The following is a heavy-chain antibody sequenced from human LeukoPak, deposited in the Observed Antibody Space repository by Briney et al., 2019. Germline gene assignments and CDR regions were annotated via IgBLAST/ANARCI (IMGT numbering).Heavy chain of an antibody. V-gene: IGHV3-74*01. CDR1: GFTFSSYW. J-gene: IGHJ6*02. CDR3: AKDNSLTMVRGAYRGDYYYGMDV. Sequence: GGSLRLSCAASGFTFSSYWIHWVRQAPGKGLVWVSRINSDGSSTSYADSVKGRFTISRDNAKNSLYLQMNSLRAEDTALYYCAKDNSLTMVRGAYRGDYYYGMDVWGQGTTVTVSS. D-gene: IGHD3-10*01. CDR2: INSDGSST.